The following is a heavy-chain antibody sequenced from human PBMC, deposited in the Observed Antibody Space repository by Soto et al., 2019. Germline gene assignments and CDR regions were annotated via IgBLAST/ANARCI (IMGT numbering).Heavy chain of an antibody. D-gene: IGHD2-2*01. CDR1: GFTFSSYA. Sequence: GGSLRLSCAASGFTFSSYAMSWVRQAPGKGLEWVSAISGSGGSTYYADSVKGRFTISRDNSKNTLYLQMNSLRAEDTAVYYCAKDRRHCSSTSCSYNWFDPWGQGTLVTV. J-gene: IGHJ5*02. CDR3: AKDRRHCSSTSCSYNWFDP. V-gene: IGHV3-23*01. CDR2: ISGSGGST.